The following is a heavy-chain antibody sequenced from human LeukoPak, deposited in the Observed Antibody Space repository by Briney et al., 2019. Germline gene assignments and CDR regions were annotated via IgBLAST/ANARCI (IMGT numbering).Heavy chain of an antibody. J-gene: IGHJ3*02. V-gene: IGHV4-31*03. CDR1: GGSISSGGYY. Sequence: PSETLSLTCTVSGGSISSGGYYWSWIRQHPGKGLEWIGYIYYSGSTYYNPSLKSRVTISVDTSKNQFSLKLSSVTAADTAVYYCARTTFADYTVAGRAFDIWGRGTMVTVSS. D-gene: IGHD4-11*01. CDR3: ARTTFADYTVAGRAFDI. CDR2: IYYSGST.